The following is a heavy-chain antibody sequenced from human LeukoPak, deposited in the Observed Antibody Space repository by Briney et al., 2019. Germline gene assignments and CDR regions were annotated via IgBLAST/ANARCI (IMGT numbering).Heavy chain of an antibody. D-gene: IGHD2-2*01. CDR1: GFTFSSYV. V-gene: IGHV3-33*06. CDR3: AKDCSTTNCYGD. J-gene: IGHJ4*02. CDR2: IWYDGSNK. Sequence: GGSLRLSCAASGFTFSSYVMHWVRQAPGKGLEWVAVIWYDGSNKYYADSVKGRFTISRDNSKNTLSLQMNSLRAEDTAIYYCAKDCSTTNCYGDWGQGTLVTVSS.